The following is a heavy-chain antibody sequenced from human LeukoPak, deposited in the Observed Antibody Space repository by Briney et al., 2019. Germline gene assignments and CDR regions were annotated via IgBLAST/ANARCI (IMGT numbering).Heavy chain of an antibody. CDR2: IWYDGTNK. Sequence: PGGSLRLSCAASGFTFSDYYMSWIRQAPGKGLEWVAVIWYDGTNKYYADSVKGRFTISRDSSKNTLYLQMNSLRAEDTAVYYCARAAYDNSGYLTLWGQGTLVTVSS. J-gene: IGHJ4*02. CDR3: ARAAYDNSGYLTL. D-gene: IGHD3-22*01. V-gene: IGHV3-33*08. CDR1: GFTFSDYY.